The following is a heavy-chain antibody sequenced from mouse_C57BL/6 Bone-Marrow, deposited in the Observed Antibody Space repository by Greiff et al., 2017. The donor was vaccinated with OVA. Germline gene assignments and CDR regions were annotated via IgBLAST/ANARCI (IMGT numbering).Heavy chain of an antibody. V-gene: IGHV5-12*01. J-gene: IGHJ4*01. CDR1: GFTFSDYY. CDR3: ARRGPGYYYAMDY. Sequence: EVMLVESGGGLVQPGGSLKLSCAASGFTFSDYYMYWVRQTPEKRLEWVAYISNGGGSTYYPDTVKGRFTISRDNAKNTLYLQMSRLKSEDTAMYYCARRGPGYYYAMDYWGQGTSVTVSS. CDR2: ISNGGGST.